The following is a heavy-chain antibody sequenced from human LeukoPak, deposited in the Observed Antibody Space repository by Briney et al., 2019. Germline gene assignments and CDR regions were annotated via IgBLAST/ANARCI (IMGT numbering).Heavy chain of an antibody. CDR2: VKSKTHGGTR. V-gene: IGHV3-15*01. Sequence: GGSLRLSCAASGFTFSDDWMSWVRQAPGKGLEWVGRVKSKTHGGTRAYAAPVKGRFTISRDDSKTTVYLQMNSLKSEDAAMYYCTTESPDFDNWGQGTLVTVSS. CDR1: GFTFSDDW. CDR3: TTESPDFDN. J-gene: IGHJ4*02.